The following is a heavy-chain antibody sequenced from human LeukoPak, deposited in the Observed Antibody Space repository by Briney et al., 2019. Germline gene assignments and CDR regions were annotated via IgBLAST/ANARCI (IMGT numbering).Heavy chain of an antibody. CDR1: GGTFSSYT. J-gene: IGHJ4*02. CDR3: AIPYCSSTSCYDY. CDR2: IIPILGIA. Sequence: SVKVSCKASGGTFSSYTISWVRQAPGQGLEWMGRIIPILGIANYAQRFQGRVTITADKSTSTAYMELSSLRSEDTAVYYCAIPYCSSTSCYDYWGQGTLVTVSS. D-gene: IGHD2-2*01. V-gene: IGHV1-69*02.